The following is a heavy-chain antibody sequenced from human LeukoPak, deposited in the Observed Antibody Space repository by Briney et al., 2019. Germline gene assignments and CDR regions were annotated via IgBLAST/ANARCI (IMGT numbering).Heavy chain of an antibody. CDR3: ARGNDYGDYFDY. D-gene: IGHD4-17*01. Sequence: ASVTLSFTSSAYTFTVYYMHWVRQAPGQGHERMGWINPYSGGTNDAQKFQGRVTMTRDTSISTAYMELSRLRYNDTAVYYCARGNDYGDYFDYWGQGTLVTVSS. CDR2: INPYSGGT. CDR1: AYTFTVYY. V-gene: IGHV1-2*02. J-gene: IGHJ4*02.